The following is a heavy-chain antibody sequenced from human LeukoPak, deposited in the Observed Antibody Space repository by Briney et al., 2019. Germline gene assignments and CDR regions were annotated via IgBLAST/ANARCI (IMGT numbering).Heavy chain of an antibody. CDR3: TTSVPDILTGYYQTYYYYGMDV. V-gene: IGHV3-15*01. J-gene: IGHJ6*02. D-gene: IGHD3-9*01. Sequence: GRSLRLSCAASGFTFSNAWMSWVRQAPGKGLEWVGRIKSKTDGGTTDYAAPVKGRFTISRDASKNTLYLQMNSLKTEDTAVYYCTTSVPDILTGYYQTYYYYGMDVWGQGTTVTVSS. CDR2: IKSKTDGGTT. CDR1: GFTFSNAW.